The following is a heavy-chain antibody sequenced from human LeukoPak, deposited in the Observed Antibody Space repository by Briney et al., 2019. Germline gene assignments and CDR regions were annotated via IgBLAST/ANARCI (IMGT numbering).Heavy chain of an antibody. Sequence: GRSLRLSCAASGFTFSSYGMHWVRQAPGKGLEWVAVISYDGSNKYYADSVKGRFTISRDNAKNSLYLQMNSLRAEDTAVYYCARVGIVGATTGFDYWGQGTLVTVSS. CDR2: ISYDGSNK. D-gene: IGHD1-26*01. CDR3: ARVGIVGATTGFDY. J-gene: IGHJ4*02. V-gene: IGHV3-30*03. CDR1: GFTFSSYG.